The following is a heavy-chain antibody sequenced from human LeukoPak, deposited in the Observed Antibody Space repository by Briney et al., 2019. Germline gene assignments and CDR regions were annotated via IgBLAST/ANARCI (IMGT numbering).Heavy chain of an antibody. CDR1: GGSFTDYF. CDR3: ARGRIAKIVVVHSFHYGMDV. D-gene: IGHD3-22*01. CDR2: INDYTGNT. Sequence: SETLSLTCDVFGGSFTDYFWTWIRQSPGKGLEWIGEINDYTGNTNYNPSLNSRVSISLEKSKNQFSLELRSVTAADTAIYYCARGRIAKIVVVHSFHYGMDVWGQGTTVTVSS. V-gene: IGHV4-34*01. J-gene: IGHJ6*02.